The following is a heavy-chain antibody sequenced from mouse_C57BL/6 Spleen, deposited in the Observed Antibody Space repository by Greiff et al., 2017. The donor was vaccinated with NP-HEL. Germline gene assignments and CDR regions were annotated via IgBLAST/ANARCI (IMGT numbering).Heavy chain of an antibody. CDR3: ARTDYYGSSYAWFAY. CDR1: GFTFSDYG. D-gene: IGHD1-1*01. Sequence: EVKLMESGGGLVKPGGSLKLSCAASGFTFSDYGMHWVRQAPEKGLEWVAYISSGSSTIYYADTVKGRFTISRDNAKNTLFLQMTSLRSEDTAMYYCARTDYYGSSYAWFAYWGQGTLVTVSA. V-gene: IGHV5-17*01. CDR2: ISSGSSTI. J-gene: IGHJ3*01.